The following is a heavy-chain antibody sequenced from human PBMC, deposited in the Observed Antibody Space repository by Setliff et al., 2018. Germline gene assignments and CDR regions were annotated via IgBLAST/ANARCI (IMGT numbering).Heavy chain of an antibody. J-gene: IGHJ5*02. D-gene: IGHD4-17*01. CDR1: GYSFTSYD. V-gene: IGHV1-8*01. CDR2: VSPIDDGKP. Sequence: ASVKVSCKASGYSFTSYDINWVRLAAGQGLEWMGWVSPIDDGKPGYAQKFQGRVTITWVTSISTAYMELSSLRSEDTAIYYCARDSADDYGDYVDWFDPWGQGTLVTVSS. CDR3: ARDSADDYGDYVDWFDP.